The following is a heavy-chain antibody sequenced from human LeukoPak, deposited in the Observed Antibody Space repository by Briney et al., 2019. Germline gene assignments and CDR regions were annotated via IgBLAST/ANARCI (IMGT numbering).Heavy chain of an antibody. V-gene: IGHV3-11*01. D-gene: IGHD2-15*01. CDR1: RFTFSDYY. CDR3: AREGVVVAARLYFYYYGMDV. Sequence: PGGSLRLSCAASRFTFSDYYMSRIRQAPGKGLERVSHISSSGRTIYYADSVKGRFTISRDNDKNALYLQMNSLRAEDTAVYYCAREGVVVAARLYFYYYGMDVWGQGTTVTVSS. J-gene: IGHJ6*02. CDR2: ISSSGRTI.